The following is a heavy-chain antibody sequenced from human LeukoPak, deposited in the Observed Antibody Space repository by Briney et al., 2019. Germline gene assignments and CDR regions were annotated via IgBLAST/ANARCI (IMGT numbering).Heavy chain of an antibody. V-gene: IGHV4-59*08. D-gene: IGHD3-10*01. CDR1: GGSISSYY. CDR3: ARHFSRGNWLDP. J-gene: IGHJ5*02. CDR2: IYYSGST. Sequence: SETLSLTCTVSGGSISSYYWSWVRQPPGKGMEWVGYIYYSGSTNYNPSLKSRVTISVDTSKNQFSLKLSSVTAADTAVYYCARHFSRGNWLDPWGQGTLVTVPS.